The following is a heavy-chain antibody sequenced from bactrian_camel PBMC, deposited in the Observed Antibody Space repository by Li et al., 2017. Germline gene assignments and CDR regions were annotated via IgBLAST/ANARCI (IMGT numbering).Heavy chain of an antibody. D-gene: IGHD4*01. Sequence: VQLVESGGGSVQSGGSLRLSCAVSGYTQSGNCMGWFRQVPGKEREGVASSYIGDGSTFYADSVKGRFTFAQDNAENANAVSLEMNSLKPEDTATYFCAEDSSGDYGALRYWGQGTQVTVS. CDR3: AEDSSGDYGALRY. CDR2: SYIGDGST. V-gene: IGHV3S40*01. CDR1: GYTQSGNC. J-gene: IGHJ4*01.